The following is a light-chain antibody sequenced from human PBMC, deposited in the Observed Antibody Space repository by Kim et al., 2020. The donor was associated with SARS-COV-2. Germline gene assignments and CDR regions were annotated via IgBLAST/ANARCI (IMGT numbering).Light chain of an antibody. Sequence: TISCTGSSPNIGAGYDVHWYQQLPGTAPTLLIYANTNRPSGVPDRFSASKSGTSASLAITGLQAEDEADYYCQSYDSSLSGSRVFGGGTQLTVL. CDR1: SPNIGAGYD. CDR3: QSYDSSLSGSRV. J-gene: IGLJ3*02. CDR2: ANT. V-gene: IGLV1-40*01.